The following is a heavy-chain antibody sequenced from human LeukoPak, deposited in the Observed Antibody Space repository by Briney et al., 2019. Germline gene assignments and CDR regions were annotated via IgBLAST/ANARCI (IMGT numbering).Heavy chain of an antibody. D-gene: IGHD3-16*02. V-gene: IGHV6-1*01. CDR1: GDSVSSNTTA. Sequence: PSQTLSLTCAISGDSVSSNTTAWNWIRQSPSRGLEWLGRTYYRSRWYNDYAESVKSRTTISPDTSKNQFSLQLNSVTPEDTAVYYCARVPREYYDRLWGSYRFDYWGQGILVTVSS. J-gene: IGHJ4*02. CDR2: TYYRSRWYN. CDR3: ARVPREYYDRLWGSYRFDY.